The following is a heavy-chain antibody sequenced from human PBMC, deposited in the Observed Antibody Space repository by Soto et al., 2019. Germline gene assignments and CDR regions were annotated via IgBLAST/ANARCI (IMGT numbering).Heavy chain of an antibody. CDR3: AGTTSLQRYYMDV. Sequence: SLYGALCGESVSSNRSSSYWNKQSPSGGLEWLGRTYYRSRWYNDYAVSVRSRITINPDTSKNQFSLHLNSVTPEDTAVYYCAGTTSLQRYYMDVWGKGTTVTVSS. CDR1: GESVSSNRSS. J-gene: IGHJ6*03. V-gene: IGHV6-1*01. CDR2: TYYRSRWYN. D-gene: IGHD1-7*01.